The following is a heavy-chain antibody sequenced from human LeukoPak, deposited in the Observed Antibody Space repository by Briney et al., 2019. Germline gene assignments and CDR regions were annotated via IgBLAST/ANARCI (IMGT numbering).Heavy chain of an antibody. V-gene: IGHV4-59*02. Sequence: SETLSLTCTISGGSVSDYYWSWIRQSPGKELEWIGYIYYTGSASYNPSLKSRVTISADTSKNEFSLKLNSVTAADTAVYYCASRKLGNDYWGQGTLVTVSS. J-gene: IGHJ4*02. D-gene: IGHD7-27*01. CDR3: ASRKLGNDY. CDR1: GGSVSDYY. CDR2: IYYTGSA.